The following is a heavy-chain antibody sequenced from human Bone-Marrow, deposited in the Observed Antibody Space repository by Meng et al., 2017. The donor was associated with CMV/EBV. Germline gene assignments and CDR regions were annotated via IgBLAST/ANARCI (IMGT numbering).Heavy chain of an antibody. CDR2: ISAYNGNT. CDR3: ARDPPLLEYGPPFDL. Sequence: QVRLVQSGAGLKLPGASVKVACRASGYTFTSYGISWVRQAPGQGLEWMGWISAYNGNTNYAQKLQGRVTMTTDTSTSTAYMELRSLRSDDTAVYYCARDPPLLEYGPPFDLWGRGTLVTVSS. D-gene: IGHD4-17*01. CDR1: GYTFTSYG. J-gene: IGHJ2*01. V-gene: IGHV1-18*01.